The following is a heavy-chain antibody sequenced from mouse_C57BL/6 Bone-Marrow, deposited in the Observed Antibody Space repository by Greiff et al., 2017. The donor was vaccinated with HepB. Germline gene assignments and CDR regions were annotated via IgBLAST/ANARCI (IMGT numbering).Heavy chain of an antibody. J-gene: IGHJ4*01. CDR1: GFNIKNTY. CDR3: SNYYSNYPYAMDY. V-gene: IGHV14-3*01. CDR2: IDPANGNT. D-gene: IGHD2-5*01. Sequence: EVQLQQSVAELVRPGASVKLSCTASGFNIKNTYMHWVKQRPEQGLEWIGRIDPANGNTKYAPKFQGKATKTVDTSSYTAYLQLSSLTSESTAIYYCSNYYSNYPYAMDYWGQGTSVTVSS.